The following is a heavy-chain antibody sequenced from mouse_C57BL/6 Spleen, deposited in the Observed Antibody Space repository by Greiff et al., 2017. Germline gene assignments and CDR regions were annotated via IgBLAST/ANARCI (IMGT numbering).Heavy chain of an antibody. J-gene: IGHJ2*01. CDR3: TRGGNYDFDY. CDR1: GFTFSDAW. D-gene: IGHD2-1*01. CDR2: IRNKANNHAT. V-gene: IGHV6-6*01. Sequence: EVQGVESGGGLVQPGGSMKLSCAASGFTFSDAWMDWVRQSPEKGLEWVAEIRNKANNHATYYAESVKGRFTISRDDSKSSVYLQMNSLRAEDTCIYYCTRGGNYDFDYWGQGTTLTVSS.